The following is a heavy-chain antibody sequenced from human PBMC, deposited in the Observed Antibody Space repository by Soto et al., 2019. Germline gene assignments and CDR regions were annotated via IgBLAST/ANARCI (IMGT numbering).Heavy chain of an antibody. J-gene: IGHJ6*02. D-gene: IGHD2-15*01. CDR2: IIPIFGTA. Sequence: QVQLVQSGAEVKKPGSSVKVSCKASGGTFSSYAISWVRQAPGQGLEWMGGIIPIFGTANYAQKFQGRVTITADESTSTAYMELSSLRSEDTAVYYCARGEGGGSYDYYGMDVWGQGPTVTVSS. CDR3: ARGEGGGSYDYYGMDV. V-gene: IGHV1-69*01. CDR1: GGTFSSYA.